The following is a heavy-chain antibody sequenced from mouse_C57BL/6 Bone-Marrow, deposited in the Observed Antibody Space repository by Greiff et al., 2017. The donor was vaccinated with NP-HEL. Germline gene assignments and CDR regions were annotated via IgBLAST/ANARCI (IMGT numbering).Heavy chain of an antibody. D-gene: IGHD1-2*01. CDR1: GYTFTDYY. CDR3: ERLGYYGRAY. CDR2: IYPGSGNT. Sequence: VQLQQSGAELVRPGASVKLSCKASGYTFTDYYINWVKQRPGQGLEWIARIYPGSGNTYYNEKFKGKATLTAEKSSSTAYMQLSSLTSEDSAVYFCERLGYYGRAYRGQGTLVTVSA. V-gene: IGHV1-76*01. J-gene: IGHJ3*01.